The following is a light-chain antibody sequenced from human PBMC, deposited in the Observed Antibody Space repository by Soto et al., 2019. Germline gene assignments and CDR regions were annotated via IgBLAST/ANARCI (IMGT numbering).Light chain of an antibody. CDR2: GAS. J-gene: IGKJ5*01. CDR1: QSGSSSY. Sequence: EIVLTQSPGTLSLSPGERATLACRASQSGSSSYLAWYQQKPGQAPRLLIYGASSRATGIPDRFSGSGSGTDFTLTISRLEPEDFAVYYCQQYGSSPRITFGQGARLESK. V-gene: IGKV3-20*01. CDR3: QQYGSSPRIT.